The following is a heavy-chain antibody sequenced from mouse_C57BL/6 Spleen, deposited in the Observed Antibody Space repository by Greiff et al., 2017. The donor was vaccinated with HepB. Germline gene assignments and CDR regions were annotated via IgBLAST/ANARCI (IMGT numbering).Heavy chain of an antibody. J-gene: IGHJ3*01. CDR2: IDPSDSYT. V-gene: IGHV1-50*01. Sequence: VQLQQSGAELVKPGASVKLSCKASGYTFTSYWMQWVKQRPGQGLEWIGEIDPSDSYTNYNQKFKGKATLTVDTASSTAYMQLSSLTSEDSAVYYFASLYGYYKAYWGQGTLVTVSA. CDR3: ASLYGYYKAY. D-gene: IGHD2-3*01. CDR1: GYTFTSYW.